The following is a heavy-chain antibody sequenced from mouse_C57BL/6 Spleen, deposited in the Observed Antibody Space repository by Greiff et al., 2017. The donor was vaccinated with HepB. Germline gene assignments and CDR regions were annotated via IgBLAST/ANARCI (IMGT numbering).Heavy chain of an antibody. D-gene: IGHD2-10*01. J-gene: IGHJ4*01. CDR3: TGLPPMDY. V-gene: IGHV6-3*01. Sequence: EVQLVESGGGLVQPGGSMKLSCVASGFTFSNYWMNWVRQSPEKGLEWVAQIRLKSDNYATHYAESVKGRFTISRDDSKSSVYLQMNNLRAEDTGIYYCTGLPPMDYWGQGTSVTVSS. CDR2: IRLKSDNYAT. CDR1: GFTFSNYW.